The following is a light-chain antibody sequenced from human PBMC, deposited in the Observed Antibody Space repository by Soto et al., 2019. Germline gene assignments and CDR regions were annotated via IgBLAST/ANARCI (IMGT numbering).Light chain of an antibody. CDR3: QSYDSSSVV. J-gene: IGLJ2*01. Sequence: QSVLTQPPSVSGAPGQRVTISCTGSSSNIGAGYDVHWYQQLPGTAPKLLIYGNNNRPSGVPDRFSGSKSGTSASLAITGLQAEDEADYYCQSYDSSSVVFGGGTQLTVL. CDR1: SSNIGAGYD. CDR2: GNN. V-gene: IGLV1-40*01.